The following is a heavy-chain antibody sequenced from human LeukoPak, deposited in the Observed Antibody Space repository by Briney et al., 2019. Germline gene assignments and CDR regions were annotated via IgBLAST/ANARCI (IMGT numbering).Heavy chain of an antibody. D-gene: IGHD3-10*01. J-gene: IGHJ5*02. Sequence: PSETLSLTCTVYGGSISPYFWSWMRQPPGKGLEWIGYISYTGSTNYNPSPKSRVTISVDTSKNQFSLQLTSVTAADTAVYYCARDDYRGVTNFDPWGQGTLVTVSS. V-gene: IGHV4-59*01. CDR3: ARDDYRGVTNFDP. CDR2: ISYTGST. CDR1: GGSISPYF.